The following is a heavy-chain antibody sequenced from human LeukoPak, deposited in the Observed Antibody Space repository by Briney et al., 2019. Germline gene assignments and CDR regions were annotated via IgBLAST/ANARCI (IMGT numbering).Heavy chain of an antibody. CDR1: GFTFSSYE. J-gene: IGHJ6*04. CDR3: AELGITMIGGV. CDR2: ISSSGSTI. V-gene: IGHV3-48*03. D-gene: IGHD3-10*02. Sequence: GGSLRLSCAASGFTFSSYEMNWVRQAPGKGLEWVSYISSSGSTIYYADSVKGRFTISRDNAKNSLYLQMNSLRGEDTAVYYCAELGITMIGGVWGKGTTVTISS.